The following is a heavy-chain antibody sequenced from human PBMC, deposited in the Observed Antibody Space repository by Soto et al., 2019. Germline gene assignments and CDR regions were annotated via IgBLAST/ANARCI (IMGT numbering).Heavy chain of an antibody. D-gene: IGHD6-13*01. V-gene: IGHV4-30-4*01. J-gene: IGHJ6*02. Sequence: SESLSLTCTVSGGSMSSGDYYWSWNRQPPGKGLEWIGYIYYSGSTYYNPSLKSRVTISVDTSKNQFSLKLSSVTAADTAVYYCARAPGIAAAGTDYYYGMDVWGQGTTVTVSS. CDR2: IYYSGST. CDR3: ARAPGIAAAGTDYYYGMDV. CDR1: GGSMSSGDYY.